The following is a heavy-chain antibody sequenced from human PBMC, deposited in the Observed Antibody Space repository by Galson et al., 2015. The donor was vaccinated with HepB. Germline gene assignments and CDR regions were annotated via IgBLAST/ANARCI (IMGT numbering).Heavy chain of an antibody. CDR2: IKQDGSEK. CDR3: ARSSGYRGWGFDL. J-gene: IGHJ5*01. Sequence: LRLSCAASGFTFGNYWMAWVRQAPGKGLEWVANIKQDGSEKTHVDSVNGRFTISRDNVGNSLHLQMNGLRGADTAVYYCARSSGYRGWGFDLWGQGTLVTVSS. V-gene: IGHV3-7*03. D-gene: IGHD5-12*01. CDR1: GFTFGNYW.